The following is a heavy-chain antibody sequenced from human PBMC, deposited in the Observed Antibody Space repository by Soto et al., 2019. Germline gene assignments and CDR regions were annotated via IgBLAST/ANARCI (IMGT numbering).Heavy chain of an antibody. CDR1: GFTFNNFE. V-gene: IGHV3-48*03. CDR2: ISRRGVTT. D-gene: IGHD4-4*01. CDR3: ARDYSNDYYYYGMDV. J-gene: IGHJ6*02. Sequence: PGGSLRLSCAASGFTFNNFEMNWVRQAPGKGLEWVSYISRRGVTTYYADSVKGRFTISRDNAKNSLSLQMDSLTAEDTAVYYCARDYSNDYYYYGMDVWGQGTTVTVSS.